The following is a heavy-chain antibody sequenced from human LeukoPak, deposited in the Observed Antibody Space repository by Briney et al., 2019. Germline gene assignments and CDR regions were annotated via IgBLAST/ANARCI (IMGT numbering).Heavy chain of an antibody. CDR1: GGSISTDY. V-gene: IGHV4-59*01. J-gene: IGHJ6*02. CDR2: IHSGST. Sequence: SETLSLTCTVYGGSISTDYWNWIRQPPGKGLEWVGYIHSGSTNYNPSLKSRVTISVDTSKNQYSLNLNSVTAADTAVYFCARRPWGGMDVWGQGTTVTVSS. D-gene: IGHD1-26*01. CDR3: ARRPWGGMDV.